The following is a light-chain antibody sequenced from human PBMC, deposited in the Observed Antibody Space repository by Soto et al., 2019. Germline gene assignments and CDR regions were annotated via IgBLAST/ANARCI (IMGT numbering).Light chain of an antibody. Sequence: QSVLTQPRSVSGSPGQSVTISCTGTSSDVGDSYYVSWYQQHPGKAPKLMIYDVTKRPSGVPDRFSGSKSGNTAFLTISGLQAEDEADYHCCSYAGTNYVVFGGGTKLTVL. CDR3: CSYAGTNYVV. CDR1: SSDVGDSYY. CDR2: DVT. J-gene: IGLJ2*01. V-gene: IGLV2-11*01.